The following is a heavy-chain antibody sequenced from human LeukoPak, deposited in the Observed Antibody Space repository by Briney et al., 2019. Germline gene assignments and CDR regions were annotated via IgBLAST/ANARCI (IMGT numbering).Heavy chain of an antibody. J-gene: IGHJ5*02. CDR1: GYTFTSYG. CDR3: ARDVSPGVPAATGEWFDP. CDR2: ISAYNGNT. Sequence: ASVKVSCKASGYTFTSYGISWVRQAPGQGLEWMGWISAYNGNTNYAQKLQGRVTMTTDTSTSTAYMELRSLRSDDTAVYYCARDVSPGVPAATGEWFDPWGPGTLVSVSS. V-gene: IGHV1-18*01. D-gene: IGHD2-2*01.